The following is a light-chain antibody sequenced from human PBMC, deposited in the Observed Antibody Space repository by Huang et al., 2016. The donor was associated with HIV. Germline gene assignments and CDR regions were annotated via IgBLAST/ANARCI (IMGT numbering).Light chain of an antibody. J-gene: IGKJ4*01. CDR2: KAS. CDR1: QSISAW. CDR3: QQYSSNFT. V-gene: IGKV1-5*03. Sequence: DIQMTQSPSTLSASVGDRVTITCWASQSISAWLAWYQQKPGKAPKLLIYKASNLEIGVPSRFSGSGSGTEFTLTITGLQLEDFATYYCQQYSSNFTFGGGTKVEVK.